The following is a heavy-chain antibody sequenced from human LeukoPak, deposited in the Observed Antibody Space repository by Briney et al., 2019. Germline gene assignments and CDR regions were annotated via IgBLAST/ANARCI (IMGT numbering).Heavy chain of an antibody. J-gene: IGHJ6*02. CDR2: FDPEDGET. Sequence: ASVKVSCKVSGYTLTELSMHWVRQAPGKGLEWMGGFDPEDGETIYAQKFQGRVTMTEDTSTDTAYMELSSLRSEDTAVYYCATGYYCSGGSCYSTGGGYYYYGMDVWGQGTTVTVSS. CDR3: ATGYYCSGGSCYSTGGGYYYYGMDV. V-gene: IGHV1-24*01. CDR1: GYTLTELS. D-gene: IGHD2-15*01.